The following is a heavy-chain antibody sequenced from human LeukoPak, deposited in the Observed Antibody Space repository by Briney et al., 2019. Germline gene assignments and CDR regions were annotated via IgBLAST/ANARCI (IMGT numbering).Heavy chain of an antibody. Sequence: PGGSLRLSCAASGFTFSKYAMTWVRQAPGKGLEWVSAISGSGVSTHYSDSVKGRFTISRDNSKNTLYLQMNSLRAEDTAVYYCARRAGAYSHPYDYWGQGTLVTVSS. V-gene: IGHV3-23*01. CDR2: ISGSGVST. CDR3: ARRAGAYSHPYDY. CDR1: GFTFSKYA. D-gene: IGHD4/OR15-4a*01. J-gene: IGHJ4*02.